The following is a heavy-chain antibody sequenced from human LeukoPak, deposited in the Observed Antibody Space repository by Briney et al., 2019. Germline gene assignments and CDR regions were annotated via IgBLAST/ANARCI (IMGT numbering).Heavy chain of an antibody. CDR1: GFTSSSYE. J-gene: IGHJ4*02. CDR2: IRYDGSIK. CDR3: AKDSRHRIVGTTTFLDY. V-gene: IGHV3-30*02. D-gene: IGHD1-26*01. Sequence: GGSLRLSCAASGFTSSSYEMNWVRQAPGKGLEWVAFIRYDGSIKFYADSVKGRFTISRDNSRNTLYLQMNSLRAEDTAVYYCAKDSRHRIVGTTTFLDYWGQGTLVTVSS.